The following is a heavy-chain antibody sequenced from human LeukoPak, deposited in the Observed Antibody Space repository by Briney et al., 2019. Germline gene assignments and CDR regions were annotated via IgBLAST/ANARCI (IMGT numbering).Heavy chain of an antibody. D-gene: IGHD5-24*01. CDR2: ISYDGSNK. Sequence: GGSLRLSCAASGFTFSDYWMHWVRQAPGKGLEWVAVISYDGSNKYYADSVKGRFTISRDNSKNTLYLQMNSLRAEDTAVYYCAKPTRPEMATTKTGIDYWGQGTLVTVSS. CDR3: AKPTRPEMATTKTGIDY. J-gene: IGHJ4*02. CDR1: GFTFSDYW. V-gene: IGHV3-30*18.